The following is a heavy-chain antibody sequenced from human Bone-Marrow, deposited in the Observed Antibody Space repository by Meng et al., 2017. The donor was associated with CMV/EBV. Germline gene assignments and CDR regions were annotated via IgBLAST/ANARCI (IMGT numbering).Heavy chain of an antibody. V-gene: IGHV4-59*01. CDR2: IYNSGST. CDR1: GGSISSYY. Sequence: SETLSLTCTVSGGSISSYYWSWIRQPPGKGLEWIGYIYNSGSTNYNPSLKSRVTISVDTSKNQFSLKLSSVTAADTAVYYCARVRSGSPDYWGQGTLVTVSS. CDR3: ARVRSGSPDY. D-gene: IGHD1-26*01. J-gene: IGHJ4*02.